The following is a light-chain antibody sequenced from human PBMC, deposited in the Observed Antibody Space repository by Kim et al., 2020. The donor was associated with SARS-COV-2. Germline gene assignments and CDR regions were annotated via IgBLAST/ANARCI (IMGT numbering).Light chain of an antibody. CDR1: SLRSYY. J-gene: IGLJ2*01. CDR3: NSRDSSGNPHVV. Sequence: LGQTVRLTCQGDSLRSYYASWYQQKPGQAPVLVIYGKNNRPSGIPDRFSGSSSGNTASLTITGAQAEDEADYYCNSRDSSGNPHVVFGGGTQLTVL. CDR2: GKN. V-gene: IGLV3-19*01.